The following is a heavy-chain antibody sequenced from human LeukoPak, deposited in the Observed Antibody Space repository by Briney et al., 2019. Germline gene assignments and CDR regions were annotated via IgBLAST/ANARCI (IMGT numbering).Heavy chain of an antibody. J-gene: IGHJ4*02. CDR3: ARAQGTTNGLLDN. D-gene: IGHD5-24*01. CDR1: GFPISTYT. Sequence: GGSLRLSCVVSGFPISTYTTTWVRQTPEKGLEWVSSITFSGGTTYYADSVRGRFTISRDDSENTLYLQMTSLRVEDTAVYYCARAQGTTNGLLDNWGQGVLVTVSS. V-gene: IGHV3-23*01. CDR2: ITFSGGTT.